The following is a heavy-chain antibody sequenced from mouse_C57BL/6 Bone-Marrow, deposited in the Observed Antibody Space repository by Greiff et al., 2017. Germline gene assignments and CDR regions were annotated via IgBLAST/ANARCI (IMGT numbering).Heavy chain of an antibody. V-gene: IGHV1-9*01. CDR1: GYTFTGYW. CDR3: ATPFYYGPSTRYFDV. D-gene: IGHD1-1*01. J-gene: IGHJ1*03. CDR2: ILPGSGST. Sequence: VHLVESGAELMKPGASVKLSCKATGYTFTGYWIEWVKQRPGHGLEWIGEILPGSGSTNYNEKFKGKATFTADTSSNTAYMQLSSLTTEDSAIYYCATPFYYGPSTRYFDVWGTGTTVTVSS.